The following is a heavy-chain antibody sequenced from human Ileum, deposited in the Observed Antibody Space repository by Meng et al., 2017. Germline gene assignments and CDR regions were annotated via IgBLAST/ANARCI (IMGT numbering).Heavy chain of an antibody. J-gene: IGHJ4*02. D-gene: IGHD4-17*01. CDR1: GGSISTNKW. CDR3: ASHLYGDYSLGFD. Sequence: SETLSLTCAGSGGSISTNKWWSWLRQPPGKGLEWIGEIYHSGTTSYNPSLESRVTTSVDKSKNQFSLELTSVTAADTAIYYCASHLYGDYSLGFDWGQGSLVTVSS. CDR2: IYHSGTT. V-gene: IGHV4-4*02.